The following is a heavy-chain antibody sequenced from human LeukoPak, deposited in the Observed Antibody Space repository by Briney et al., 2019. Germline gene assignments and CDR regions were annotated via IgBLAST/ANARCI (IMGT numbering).Heavy chain of an antibody. CDR2: IYYSGST. Sequence: PSETLSLTCTVSGGSISSYYWSWIRQPPGKGLEWIGYIYYSGSTNYNPSLKSRVTMSVDTSKNQFSLKLSSVTAADTAVYYCARDLPAVAGWFDYWGQGTLVTVSS. CDR3: ARDLPAVAGWFDY. D-gene: IGHD6-19*01. CDR1: GGSISSYY. V-gene: IGHV4-59*12. J-gene: IGHJ4*02.